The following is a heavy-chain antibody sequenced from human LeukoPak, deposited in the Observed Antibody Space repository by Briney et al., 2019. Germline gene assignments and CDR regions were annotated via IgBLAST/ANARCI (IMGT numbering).Heavy chain of an antibody. D-gene: IGHD3-22*01. CDR3: ARRRYYDSSAYYYMDV. CDR1: GGLFSGYY. Sequence: ASETPSLTCAVYGGLFSGYYWSWIRQPPGKGLEWIGEINHSGSTNYNPSLKSRVTISVDTSKNQFSLKLSSVTAADTAVYYCARRRYYDSSAYYYMDVWGKGTTVTISS. CDR2: INHSGST. V-gene: IGHV4-34*01. J-gene: IGHJ6*03.